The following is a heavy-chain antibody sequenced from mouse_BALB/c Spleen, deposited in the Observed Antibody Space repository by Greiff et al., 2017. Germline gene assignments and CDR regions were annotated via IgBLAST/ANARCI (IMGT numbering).Heavy chain of an antibody. V-gene: IGHV1-14*01. D-gene: IGHD1-1*01. CDR2: INPYNDGT. CDR1: GYTFTSYV. Sequence: VQLQQSGPELVKPGASVKMSCKASGYTFTSYVMHWVKQKPGQGLEWIGYINPYNDGTKYNEKFKGQATLTSDKSSSTAYMELSSLTSEDSAVYYCASYYYGSSDYFDYWGQGTTLTVSS. J-gene: IGHJ2*01. CDR3: ASYYYGSSDYFDY.